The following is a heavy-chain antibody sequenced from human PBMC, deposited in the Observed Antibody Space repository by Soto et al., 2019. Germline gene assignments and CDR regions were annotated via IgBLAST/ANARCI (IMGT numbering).Heavy chain of an antibody. D-gene: IGHD6-13*01. J-gene: IGHJ6*02. CDR1: GGTFSSYA. Sequence: ASVKVSCKASGGTFSSYAISWVRQAPGQGLEWMGGIIPIFGTANYAQKFQGRVTITADESTSTAYMELSSLRSEDTAVYYCARGYSSSWYGSNYFGMDVWGQGTTVTVSS. CDR2: IIPIFGTA. CDR3: ARGYSSSWYGSNYFGMDV. V-gene: IGHV1-69*13.